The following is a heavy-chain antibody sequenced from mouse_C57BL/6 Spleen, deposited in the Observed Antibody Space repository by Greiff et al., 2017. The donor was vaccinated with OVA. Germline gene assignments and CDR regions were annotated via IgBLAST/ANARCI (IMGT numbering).Heavy chain of an antibody. CDR2: IDPSDSYT. V-gene: IGHV1-69*01. CDR1: GYTFTSYW. J-gene: IGHJ4*01. CDR3: ASRGGYYAMDY. Sequence: QVQLQQPGAELVMPGASVKLSCKASGYTFTSYWMHWVKQRPGQGLEWIGEIDPSDSYTKYNQKFKGKSTLTVDKSSSPAYMQLSSLTSEDSAVYYCASRGGYYAMDYWGQGTSVTVSS.